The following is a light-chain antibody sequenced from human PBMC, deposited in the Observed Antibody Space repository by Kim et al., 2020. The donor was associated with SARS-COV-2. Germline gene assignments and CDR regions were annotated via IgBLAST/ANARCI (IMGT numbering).Light chain of an antibody. CDR1: QSISNNY. CDR3: QQYATAPLT. Sequence: EIVLTQSPGTLSLSPGERATLSCRASQSISNNYLAWYQHKPGQAPRLLIYAASSRATGIPDRFSGSGSGTDFTLTISRLEPESFAVYYCQQYATAPLTFGQETRLEIK. V-gene: IGKV3-20*01. CDR2: AAS. J-gene: IGKJ5*01.